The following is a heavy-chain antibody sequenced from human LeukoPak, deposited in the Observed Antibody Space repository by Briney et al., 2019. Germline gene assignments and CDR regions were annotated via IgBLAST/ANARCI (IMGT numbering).Heavy chain of an antibody. CDR3: ARSGYTRFDY. Sequence: GGTLRLSCAASGFTFSSYGMSWVRQAPGKGLEWVSSFSGSGGDTYYADSVKGRFTISRDNSKNTLYLQMNSLRAGDTAVYYCARSGYTRFDYWGQGTLVTVSS. J-gene: IGHJ4*02. V-gene: IGHV3-23*01. CDR2: FSGSGGDT. CDR1: GFTFSSYG. D-gene: IGHD5-24*01.